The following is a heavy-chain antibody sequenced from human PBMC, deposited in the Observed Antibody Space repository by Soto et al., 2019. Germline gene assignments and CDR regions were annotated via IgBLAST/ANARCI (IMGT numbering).Heavy chain of an antibody. J-gene: IGHJ4*02. D-gene: IGHD5-18*01. CDR2: SRNRTRSYST. CDR1: GFTFSDCY. Sequence: PGGSLRLSCAASGFTFSDCYMAWVRQAPGKGLEWVARSRNRTRSYSTDYAASVKGRFTISRDDSKRSVYLQMNSLKTEDTAVYYCARGLPDFDYWGQGILVTVSS. V-gene: IGHV3-72*01. CDR3: ARGLPDFDY.